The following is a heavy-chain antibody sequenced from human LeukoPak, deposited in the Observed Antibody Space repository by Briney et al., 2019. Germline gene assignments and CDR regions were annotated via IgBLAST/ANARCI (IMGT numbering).Heavy chain of an antibody. D-gene: IGHD6-6*01. J-gene: IGHJ4*02. V-gene: IGHV3-21*01. CDR1: GFTFSSYS. CDR3: ARSVVARPFDY. Sequence: PGGSLRLSCAASGFTFSSYSMSWVRQAPGKGLEWVSSISASSSYIFYADSAKGRFTISRDNAKNSLYLQMNSLRAEDTAVYYCARSVVARPFDYWGQGTLVTVSS. CDR2: ISASSSYI.